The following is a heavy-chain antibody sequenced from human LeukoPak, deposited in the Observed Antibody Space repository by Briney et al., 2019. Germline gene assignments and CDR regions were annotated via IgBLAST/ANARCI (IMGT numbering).Heavy chain of an antibody. Sequence: PGGSLRLSCAASGFTFSSYAMSWVRQAPGKGLEWVSAISGSGGSTYYADSVKGRFTTSRDNSKNTLYLQMNSLRAEDTAVYYCAKVGYGDYRNYFDYWGQGTLVTVSS. CDR1: GFTFSSYA. CDR3: AKVGYGDYRNYFDY. CDR2: ISGSGGST. J-gene: IGHJ4*02. V-gene: IGHV3-23*01. D-gene: IGHD4-17*01.